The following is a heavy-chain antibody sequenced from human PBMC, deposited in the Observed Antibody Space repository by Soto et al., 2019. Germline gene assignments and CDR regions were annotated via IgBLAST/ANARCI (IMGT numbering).Heavy chain of an antibody. CDR3: ARDRKVEMATIEHDY. V-gene: IGHV6-1*01. CDR1: GDSVSSNSVA. Sequence: SQTLSLTCAISGDSVSSNSVAWNWIRQSPSRGLEWLGRTYYRSKWYSDYAVSVKSRITISPDTSKNQFSLQLNSVTPEDTAVYYCARDRKVEMATIEHDYWGQGTLVTVSS. J-gene: IGHJ4*02. D-gene: IGHD5-12*01. CDR2: TYYRSKWYS.